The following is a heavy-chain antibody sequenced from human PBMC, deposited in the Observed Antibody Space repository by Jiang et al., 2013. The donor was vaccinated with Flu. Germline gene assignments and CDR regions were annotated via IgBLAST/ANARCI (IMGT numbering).Heavy chain of an antibody. CDR1: GYTFTSYA. CDR3: ARSGVNYYDSSGYYPEAIDY. D-gene: IGHD3-22*01. J-gene: IGHJ4*02. CDR2: INTNTGNP. V-gene: IGHV7-4-1*02. Sequence: QSGSELKKPGASVKVSCKASGYTFTSYAMNWVRQAPGQGLEWMGWINTNTGNPTYAQGFTGRFVFSLDTSVSTAYLQISSLKAEDTAVYYCARSGVNYYDSSGYYPEAIDYWGQGTLVTVSS.